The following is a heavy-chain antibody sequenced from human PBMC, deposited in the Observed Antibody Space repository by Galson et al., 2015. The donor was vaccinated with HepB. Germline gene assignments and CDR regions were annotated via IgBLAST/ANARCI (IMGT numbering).Heavy chain of an antibody. CDR3: ARTYYDPLTGYVRDAFDI. V-gene: IGHV1-3*01. CDR2: INGDNGKT. D-gene: IGHD3-9*01. Sequence: SVKVSCKASGYTFTSYAMHWVRQAPGQRLEWMGWINGDNGKTKYSQKFQGRVTITRDTYASIAYMELSSLRSEDTAIYYCARTYYDPLTGYVRDAFDIWGQGTMVTVSS. CDR1: GYTFTSYA. J-gene: IGHJ3*02.